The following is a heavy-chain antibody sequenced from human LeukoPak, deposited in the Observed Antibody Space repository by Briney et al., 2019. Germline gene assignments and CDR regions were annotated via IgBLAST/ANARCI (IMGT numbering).Heavy chain of an antibody. Sequence: SETLSLTCTVSGYSISSGYYWGWIRQPPGKGLEGIGSIYHSGSTYYNPSLKSPVTISVDTSKNHFSLKLSSVTAADTAVYYCARRVHYYDTSGYSYYFDYWGQGTLVTVSS. CDR2: IYHSGST. J-gene: IGHJ4*02. D-gene: IGHD3-22*01. V-gene: IGHV4-38-2*02. CDR3: ARRVHYYDTSGYSYYFDY. CDR1: GYSISSGYY.